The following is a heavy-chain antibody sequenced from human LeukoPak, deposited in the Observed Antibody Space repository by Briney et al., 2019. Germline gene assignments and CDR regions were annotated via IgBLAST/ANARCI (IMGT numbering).Heavy chain of an antibody. Sequence: SETLSLTCTVSGGSISSYYWSWIRQPPGKGLEWIGYIYYSGSTNYNPSLKSRVTISVDTSKNQFSLKLSSVTAADTAEYYCAGTNTVTPSYYGMDVWGKGTTVTVSS. CDR2: IYYSGST. J-gene: IGHJ6*04. CDR1: GGSISSYY. D-gene: IGHD4-11*01. CDR3: AGTNTVTPSYYGMDV. V-gene: IGHV4-59*01.